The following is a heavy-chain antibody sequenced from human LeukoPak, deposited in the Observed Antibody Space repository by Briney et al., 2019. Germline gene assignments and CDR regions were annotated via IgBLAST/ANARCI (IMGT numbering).Heavy chain of an antibody. Sequence: GGSLRLSCAVSGFTFSSYNMNWVRQAPGKGPEWVSYISNSGNTIYYADSVKGRFTISRDNAKNSLYLQMNSLRDEDTAVYYCARDPPADYWGQGTLVTVSS. CDR3: ARDPPADY. CDR2: ISNSGNTI. J-gene: IGHJ4*02. CDR1: GFTFSSYN. V-gene: IGHV3-48*02.